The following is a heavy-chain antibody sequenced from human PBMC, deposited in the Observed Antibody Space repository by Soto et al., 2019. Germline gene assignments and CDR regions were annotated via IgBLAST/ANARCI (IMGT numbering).Heavy chain of an antibody. V-gene: IGHV3-7*01. D-gene: IGHD2-15*01. CDR2: IKQDGSEK. Sequence: GGSLRLSCAASGFTFSSYWMSWVRQAPGKGLEWVANIKQDGSEKYYVDSVKGRFTISRDNAKNSLYLQMNSLRAEDTAVYYCARGSSRGCSGGSCRRWYFDYWGQGTLVTVSS. J-gene: IGHJ4*02. CDR1: GFTFSSYW. CDR3: ARGSSRGCSGGSCRRWYFDY.